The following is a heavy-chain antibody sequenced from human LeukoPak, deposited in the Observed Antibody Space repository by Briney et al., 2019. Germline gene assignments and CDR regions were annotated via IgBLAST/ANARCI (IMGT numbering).Heavy chain of an antibody. J-gene: IGHJ5*02. CDR2: IYYSGST. D-gene: IGHD6-13*01. V-gene: IGHV4-31*03. Sequence: PSETLSLTCTVSGGSISSGGYYWSWIRQHPGKGLEWIGYIYYSGSTYYNPSLKSRVTISVDTSKNQFSLKLSSVTAADTAVYYCARGTGYSSSWLVWFDPWGQGTLVTVSS. CDR3: ARGTGYSSSWLVWFDP. CDR1: GGSISSGGYY.